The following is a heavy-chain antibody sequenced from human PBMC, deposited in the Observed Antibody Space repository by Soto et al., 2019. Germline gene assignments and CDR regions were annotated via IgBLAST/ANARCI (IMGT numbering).Heavy chain of an antibody. J-gene: IGHJ4*02. Sequence: SETLSLTCTVSGGSISSGGYYWSWIRQHPGKGLEWIGYIYYSGSTYYNPSLKSRVTISVDTSKNQFSLKLSSVTAADTAVYYCARGYYYDSSGYFFDGRYYFHSWGQGTLVTVSS. D-gene: IGHD3-22*01. V-gene: IGHV4-31*03. CDR3: ARGYYYDSSGYFFDGRYYFHS. CDR2: IYYSGST. CDR1: GGSISSGGYY.